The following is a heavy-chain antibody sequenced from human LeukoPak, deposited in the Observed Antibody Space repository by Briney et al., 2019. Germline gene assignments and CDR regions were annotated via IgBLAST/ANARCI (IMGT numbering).Heavy chain of an antibody. CDR2: IWYDASNK. V-gene: IGHV3-33*01. CDR3: ATTASRGPQSAEYFQY. J-gene: IGHJ1*01. CDR1: GFTFTNYG. Sequence: PGGSLRLSCAASGFTFTNYGMHWVRQAPGKGLEWVAVIWYDASNKYCSDSVKGRLTISRDNSKNTLYLQMNSLRAEDTAVYYCATTASRGPQSAEYFQYWGQGTLVTVSS.